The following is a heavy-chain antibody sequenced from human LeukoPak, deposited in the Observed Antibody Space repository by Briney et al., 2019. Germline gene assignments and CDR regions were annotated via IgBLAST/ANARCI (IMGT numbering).Heavy chain of an antibody. CDR2: ISGSGGST. V-gene: IGHV3-23*01. Sequence: GGSLRLSCAASGFTFSSYAMSWVRQAPGKGLEWVSAISGSGGSTYYADSVKGRFAISRDNAKNSLYLQMNSLRAEDTALYYCAKSLGWELLQGIDYWGQGTLVTVSS. D-gene: IGHD1-26*01. J-gene: IGHJ4*02. CDR1: GFTFSSYA. CDR3: AKSLGWELLQGIDY.